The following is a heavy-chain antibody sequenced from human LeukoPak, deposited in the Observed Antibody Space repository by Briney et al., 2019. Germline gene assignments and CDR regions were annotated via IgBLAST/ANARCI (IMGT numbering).Heavy chain of an antibody. CDR3: ARDGLDLGSSGTFDY. Sequence: PGGSLRLSCAASGFTFSSYAMGWVRQAPGKGLEWVSTISDSGGNTCYADSVKGRFTISRDNSKNTLYLQMNSLRAEDTAVYYCARDGLDLGSSGTFDYWGQGTPVTVSS. V-gene: IGHV3-23*01. J-gene: IGHJ4*02. CDR1: GFTFSSYA. CDR2: ISDSGGNT. D-gene: IGHD3-22*01.